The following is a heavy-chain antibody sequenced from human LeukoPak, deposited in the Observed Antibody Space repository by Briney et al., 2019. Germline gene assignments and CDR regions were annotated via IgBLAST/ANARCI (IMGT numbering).Heavy chain of an antibody. D-gene: IGHD4-23*01. V-gene: IGHV3-53*01. CDR3: ARRDGAYSHPYDY. CDR2: IYSDNT. CDR1: GFTVSTNS. Sequence: GGSLRLSCTVSGFTVSTNSMSWVRQAPGKGLEWVSFIYSDNTHYSDSVKGRFTISRDNSKNTLYLQMNSLRAEDTAVYYCARRDGAYSHPYDYWGQGTLVTVSS. J-gene: IGHJ4*02.